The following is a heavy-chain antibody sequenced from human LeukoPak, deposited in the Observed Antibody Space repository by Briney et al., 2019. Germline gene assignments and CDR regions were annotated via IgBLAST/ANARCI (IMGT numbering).Heavy chain of an antibody. D-gene: IGHD3-3*01. J-gene: IGHJ4*02. CDR1: GGSISRYY. CDR3: ARDLRTEIGVVIQGY. CDR2: VYYTAST. V-gene: IGHV4-59*12. Sequence: PSETLSLTCTVSGGSISRYYWNWIRQPPGKGLEWIGFVYYTASTNYNPSLKSRVTISVDTSKNQFSLKLSSVTAADTAVYYCARDLRTEIGVVIQGYWGQGTLVTVSS.